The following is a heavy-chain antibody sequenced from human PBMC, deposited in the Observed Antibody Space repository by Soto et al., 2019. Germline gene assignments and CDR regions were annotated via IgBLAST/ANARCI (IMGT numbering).Heavy chain of an antibody. CDR1: GYANSSYA. CDR3: ARDTGDGTFDF. V-gene: IGHV1-3*01. D-gene: IGHD7-27*01. Sequence: SVKHYRKGAGYANSSYARRWVRQAPGQRLEWMGWINAGYGNTKSSQKFQDRVTISRDTSASTAYMELTSLRSEDTAVYYCARDTGDGTFDFWGQGTLVTVSS. CDR2: INAGYGNT. J-gene: IGHJ4*02.